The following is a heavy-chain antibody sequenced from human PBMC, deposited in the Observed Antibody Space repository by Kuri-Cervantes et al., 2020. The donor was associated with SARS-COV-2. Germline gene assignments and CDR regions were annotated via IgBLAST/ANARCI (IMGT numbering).Heavy chain of an antibody. CDR2: IYSGGST. CDR3: ARDKRSLDFWSGYYSTRTRYWYFDL. D-gene: IGHD3-3*01. V-gene: IGHV3-53*01. Sequence: GGSLRLSCAASGFTFHDYGMSWVRQAPGKGLEWVPVIYSGGSTYYADSVKGRFTISRDNSKNTLYLQMNSLRAEDTAVYYCARDKRSLDFWSGYYSTRTRYWYFDLWGRGTLVTVSS. J-gene: IGHJ2*01. CDR1: GFTFHDYG.